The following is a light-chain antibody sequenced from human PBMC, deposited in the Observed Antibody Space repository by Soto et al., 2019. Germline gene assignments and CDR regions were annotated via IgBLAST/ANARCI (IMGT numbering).Light chain of an antibody. Sequence: DIQLTQSPSFLSASVGDRVTITCRASQGISSYLAWYQQKPGKAPKLLIYAASTLQSGVPSRFSGSGSGTEFALPINSLQPQDFATYHCQQLNSYPLTFVPGTKVDIK. V-gene: IGKV1-9*01. J-gene: IGKJ3*01. CDR1: QGISSY. CDR2: AAS. CDR3: QQLNSYPLT.